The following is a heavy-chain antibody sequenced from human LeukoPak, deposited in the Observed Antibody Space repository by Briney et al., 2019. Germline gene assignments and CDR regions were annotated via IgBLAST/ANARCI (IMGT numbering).Heavy chain of an antibody. J-gene: IGHJ4*02. CDR3: ARDMVREVISSHGV. V-gene: IGHV1-18*01. CDR2: ISAYNGNT. Sequence: ASVKVSCKASGYTFTSYGISWVRQAPGQGLEWMGWISAYNGNTNYAQKLQGRVTMTTDTSTSTAYMELRSLRPDDTAVYYCARDMVREVISSHGVWGQGTLVTVSS. D-gene: IGHD3-10*01. CDR1: GYTFTSYG.